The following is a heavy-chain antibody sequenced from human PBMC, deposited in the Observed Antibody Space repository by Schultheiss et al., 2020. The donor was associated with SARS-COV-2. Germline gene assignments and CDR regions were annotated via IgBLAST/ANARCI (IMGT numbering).Heavy chain of an antibody. CDR3: ARGHDYSNPWALGY. CDR2: IYHSGST. Sequence: SETLSLTCAVSGGSISSSNWWSWVRQPPGKGLEWIGEIYHSGSTNYNPSLKSRVTISVDTSKNQFSLKLSSVTAADTAVYYCARGHDYSNPWALGYWGQGTLVTVSS. V-gene: IGHV4-4*02. J-gene: IGHJ4*02. CDR1: GGSISSSNW. D-gene: IGHD4-11*01.